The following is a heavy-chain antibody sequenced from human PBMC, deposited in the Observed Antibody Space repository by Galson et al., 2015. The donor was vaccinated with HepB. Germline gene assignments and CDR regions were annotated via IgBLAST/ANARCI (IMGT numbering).Heavy chain of an antibody. CDR2: ISSGSSTI. J-gene: IGHJ3*02. CDR1: GFTFSSYS. V-gene: IGHV3-48*01. Sequence: SLRLSCAASGFTFSSYSLNWVRQAPGTGLEWVSYISSGSSTIYYADSVKGRFTISRDNAKNSLYLQMNSLRAEDTAKYYCTRSGTSSRGAFDIWGQGTIVTVSS. D-gene: IGHD1-14*01. CDR3: TRSGTSSRGAFDI.